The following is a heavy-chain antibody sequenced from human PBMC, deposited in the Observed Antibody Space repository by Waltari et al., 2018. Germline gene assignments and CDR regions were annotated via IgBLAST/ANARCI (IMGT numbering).Heavy chain of an antibody. D-gene: IGHD3-3*01. V-gene: IGHV4-34*01. CDR3: TRGGNYDFWSHSPFVDP. J-gene: IGHJ5*02. Sequence: QVQLQQWGAGLLKPSETLSLTCSVSGACFSAYSWGWVRHVPGKGLEWIGQVRHPGNTNYNPSLQSRVAISIDTTSKQFSLKVFSVTAADTGLYFCTRGGNYDFWSHSPFVDPWGQGTQVIVSS. CDR1: GACFSAYS. CDR2: VRHPGNT.